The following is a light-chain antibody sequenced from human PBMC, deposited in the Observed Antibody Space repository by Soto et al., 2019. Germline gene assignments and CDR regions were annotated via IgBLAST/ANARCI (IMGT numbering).Light chain of an antibody. CDR2: EDN. J-gene: IGLJ3*02. Sequence: NFMLTQPHSVSESPGKTVTISCTGSSGSIASNYVQWYQQRPGSAPTTVIYEDNQRPSGVPDRFSGSIDSSSNSASLTISGLKTEDEADYYCQSYDSSNPWVFGGVPKLTVL. CDR3: QSYDSSNPWV. V-gene: IGLV6-57*02. CDR1: SGSIASNY.